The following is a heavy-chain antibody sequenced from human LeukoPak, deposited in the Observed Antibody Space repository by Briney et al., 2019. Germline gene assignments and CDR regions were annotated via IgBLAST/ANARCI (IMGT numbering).Heavy chain of an antibody. J-gene: IGHJ4*02. CDR2: IIPIFGTA. D-gene: IGHD3-22*01. V-gene: IGHV1-69*13. CDR1: GGTFSSYA. Sequence: GASVKVSFKASGGTFSSYAISWVRQAPGQGLEWMGGIIPIFGTANYAQKFQGRVTITADESTSTAYMELSSLRSEDTAVYYCARGGYFSYYFDYWGQGTLVTVSS. CDR3: ARGGYFSYYFDY.